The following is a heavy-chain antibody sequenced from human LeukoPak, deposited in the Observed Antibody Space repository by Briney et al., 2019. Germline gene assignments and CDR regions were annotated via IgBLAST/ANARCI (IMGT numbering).Heavy chain of an antibody. CDR1: GGSISSSSYY. V-gene: IGHV4-39*01. CDR2: IYYSGST. Sequence: SETLSLTCTVSGGSISSSSYYWGWIRQPPGKGLEWIGSIYYSGSTYYNPSLKSRVTISVDTSKNQFSLKLSSVTAADTAVYYCARQQGYCSSTSCYGEDDYWGQGTLVTVSS. J-gene: IGHJ4*02. CDR3: ARQQGYCSSTSCYGEDDY. D-gene: IGHD2-2*01.